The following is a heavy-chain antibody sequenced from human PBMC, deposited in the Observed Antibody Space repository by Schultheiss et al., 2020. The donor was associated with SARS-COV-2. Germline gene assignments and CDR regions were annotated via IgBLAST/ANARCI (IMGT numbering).Heavy chain of an antibody. V-gene: IGHV5-51*01. J-gene: IGHJ4*01. CDR3: ARQRFCTTTTCYAAPDY. Sequence: GGSLRLSCKGSGYSFTSYWIGWVRQMPGKGLEWMGIIYPGDSDTRYSPSFQGQVTISADKSISTAYLQWSSLKASDTAMYYCARQRFCTTTTCYAAPDYWGPGTQVTVSS. CDR2: IYPGDSDT. CDR1: GYSFTSYW. D-gene: IGHD2-2*01.